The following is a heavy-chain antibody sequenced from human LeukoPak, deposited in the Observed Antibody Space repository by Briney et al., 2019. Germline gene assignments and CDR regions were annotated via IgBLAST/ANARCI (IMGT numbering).Heavy chain of an antibody. CDR3: AKRGVVIRGLLVIGYHQEAYHYDF. CDR1: GLILSNYA. D-gene: IGHD3-10*01. J-gene: IGHJ4*02. Sequence: GGSLRLSCVVSGLILSNYAMTWVRQAPGKGLEWVSYISERGGSTTYADSVKGRFTISRDTSLNTLYLQMNNLRAEDTAVYFCAKRGVVIRGLLVIGYHQEAYHYDFWGQGGLVTVS. V-gene: IGHV3-23*01. CDR2: ISERGGST.